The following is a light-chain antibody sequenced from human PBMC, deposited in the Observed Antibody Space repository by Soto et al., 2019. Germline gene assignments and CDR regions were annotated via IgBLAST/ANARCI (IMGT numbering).Light chain of an antibody. CDR3: QSFDINNVV. CDR1: SGSIASNY. CDR2: EDS. V-gene: IGLV6-57*04. Sequence: NFMLTQPHSVSESPGKTVTISCTRSSGSIASNYVQWYQQRPGSAPTPVIYEDSQIPSGVPDRFSGSIDSSSNSASLTISRLKTEDEADYYCQSFDINNVVFGGGTKLTVL. J-gene: IGLJ2*01.